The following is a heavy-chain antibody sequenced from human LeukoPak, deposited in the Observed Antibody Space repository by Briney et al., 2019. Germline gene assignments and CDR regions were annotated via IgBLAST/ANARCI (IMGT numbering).Heavy chain of an antibody. CDR2: TWYDGSNK. Sequence: GGSLRLSCAASGFTFSSYGMHWVRQAPGKGLEWVAVTWYDGSNKYYADSVKGRFTISRDNSKNTLYLQMNSPRAEDTAVYYCARHGLLRYFDWLPGAFDIWGQGTMVTVSS. CDR1: GFTFSSYG. V-gene: IGHV3-33*01. D-gene: IGHD3-9*01. J-gene: IGHJ3*02. CDR3: ARHGLLRYFDWLPGAFDI.